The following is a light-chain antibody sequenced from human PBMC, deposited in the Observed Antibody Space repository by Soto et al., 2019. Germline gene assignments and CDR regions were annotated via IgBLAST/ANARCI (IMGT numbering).Light chain of an antibody. CDR1: QNIRNW. Sequence: DIQMTQSPSTLSASLGDSVTITCRASQNIRNWLAWYQQKPGKAPNPLIYDASSLESGVPSRFSGSGSGTEFTLTISSLQPEDFATYYCQQYKSYPWTFGQGTKVDI. J-gene: IGKJ1*01. V-gene: IGKV1-5*01. CDR2: DAS. CDR3: QQYKSYPWT.